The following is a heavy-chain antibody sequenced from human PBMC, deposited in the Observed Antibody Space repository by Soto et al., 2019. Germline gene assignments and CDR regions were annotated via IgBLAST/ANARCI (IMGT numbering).Heavy chain of an antibody. CDR2: LGGSGDNT. D-gene: IGHD4-17*01. CDR3: AKSLYFGDYVKNFDN. CDR1: GFTFGSYG. Sequence: GGSLRLSCAASGFTFGSYGMGWVRQAPGKGLGWVSALGGSGDNTYYADSVKGRFTISRDNSKSTLYLQMISLRAEDTAVYYCAKSLYFGDYVKNFDNWGQGTLVTVSS. V-gene: IGHV3-23*01. J-gene: IGHJ4*02.